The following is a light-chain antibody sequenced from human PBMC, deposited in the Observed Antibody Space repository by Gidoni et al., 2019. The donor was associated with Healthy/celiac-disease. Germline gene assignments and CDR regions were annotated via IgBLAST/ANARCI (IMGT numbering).Light chain of an antibody. CDR1: QSVSSN. J-gene: IGKJ4*01. Sequence: EIVMTQSPATLSVSPGERATLSCRASQSVSSNFAWYQQKPGQAPRLLVSGASTRATGIPARFSCSGSGKEFTLNNSSLQSEDFAVYYCQQYKNWTLTFGGGTKVEIK. V-gene: IGKV3-15*01. CDR2: GAS. CDR3: QQYKNWTLT.